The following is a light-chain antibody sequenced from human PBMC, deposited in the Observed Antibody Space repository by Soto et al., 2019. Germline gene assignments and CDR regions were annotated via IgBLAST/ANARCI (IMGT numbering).Light chain of an antibody. CDR2: GAS. J-gene: IGKJ1*01. CDR3: QQFDSSVT. Sequence: EIVLTQSPGSLSLSPGERATLSCRASQSVSSTFFAWYQQRPGQAPRLLIYGASSRATGISERFSGSGSGTDFTLTISRLEPEDFAVYYCQQFDSSVTFGQGTKVEIK. CDR1: QSVSSTF. V-gene: IGKV3-20*01.